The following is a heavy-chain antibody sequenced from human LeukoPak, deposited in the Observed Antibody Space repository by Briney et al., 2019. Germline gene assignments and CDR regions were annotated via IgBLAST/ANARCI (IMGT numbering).Heavy chain of an antibody. Sequence: PGGSLRLSCAASGFTFVNYAMSWVRQAPGKGLEWVSAVVGAGTTTFYADSVKGRFTISGDNSKNTVYLQINSLRAGDTAVYYCAKARLSTGWAYNDYWGQGTLVTVSS. J-gene: IGHJ4*02. CDR3: AKARLSTGWAYNDY. CDR1: GFTFVNYA. CDR2: VVGAGTTT. D-gene: IGHD6-19*01. V-gene: IGHV3-23*01.